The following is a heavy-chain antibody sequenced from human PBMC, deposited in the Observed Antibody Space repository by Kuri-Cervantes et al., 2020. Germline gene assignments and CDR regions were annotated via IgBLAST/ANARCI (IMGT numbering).Heavy chain of an antibody. D-gene: IGHD6-13*01. J-gene: IGHJ4*02. CDR3: ARELAAAFNFDY. CDR2: ISSSGSTI. Sequence: GGSLRLSCAASGFTFSSYWMSWVRQAPGKGLEWVSYISSSGSTIYYADSVKGRFTISRDNAKNSLYPQMNSLRAEDTAVYYCARELAAAFNFDYWGQGTLVTVSS. V-gene: IGHV3-48*04. CDR1: GFTFSSYW.